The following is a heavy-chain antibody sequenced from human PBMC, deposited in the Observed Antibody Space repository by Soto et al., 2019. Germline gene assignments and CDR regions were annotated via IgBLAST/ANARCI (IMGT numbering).Heavy chain of an antibody. J-gene: IGHJ4*02. CDR1: GGSISTSNW. CDR2: IYASGST. D-gene: IGHD6-19*01. CDR3: AIETVAGRNY. Sequence: QVQLQESGPGLVKPSGTLSLTCAVSGGSISTSNWWSWLRQPPGKGLEWIGEIYASGSTNYNPSLKSLVTISVDKSKNQLSLKMMSVTAADTAVYYCAIETVAGRNYWGQGTLVTVSS. V-gene: IGHV4-4*02.